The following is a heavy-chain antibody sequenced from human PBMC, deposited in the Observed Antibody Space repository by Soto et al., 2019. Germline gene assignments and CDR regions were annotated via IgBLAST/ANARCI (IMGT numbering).Heavy chain of an antibody. CDR2: IKQDGSER. J-gene: IGHJ4*02. CDR1: GFSFSSHW. D-gene: IGHD1-7*01. CDR3: ARDGDWNWDH. Sequence: EVQLLESGGDLVPPGGSLRLSCAASGFSFSSHWMSWVRQAPGKGLEWLANIKQDGSERYYVDSVKGRFTISRDNAKNSLYLQMNSLGADDTAVYYCARDGDWNWDHWGQGALVTVSS. V-gene: IGHV3-7*01.